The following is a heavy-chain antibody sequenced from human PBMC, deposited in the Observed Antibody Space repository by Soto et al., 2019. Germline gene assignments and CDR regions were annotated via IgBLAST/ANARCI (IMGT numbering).Heavy chain of an antibody. D-gene: IGHD6-13*01. Sequence: QVQLQESGPGLVKPSETLSLTCTVSGGSINGYYWSWIRQPPGKELEWIGYVYYSGSTSYNPSLKSRVTMSVDTSKNQFSLKLTPVTAADTAVYYCARSSSSSNWYLDYWGQGTLVTVSS. CDR1: GGSINGYY. J-gene: IGHJ4*02. V-gene: IGHV4-59*01. CDR3: ARSSSSSNWYLDY. CDR2: VYYSGST.